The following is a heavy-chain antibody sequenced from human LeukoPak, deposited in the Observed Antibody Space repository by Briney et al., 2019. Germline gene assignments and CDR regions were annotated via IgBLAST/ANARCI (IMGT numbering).Heavy chain of an antibody. CDR2: INPNSGDS. CDR3: ARRHMVFGIDY. V-gene: IGHV1-2*02. CDR1: GYTVTFFY. D-gene: IGHD3-10*01. J-gene: IGHJ4*02. Sequence: SVKVSCKASGYTVTFFYIHWVRHAPGQGRERMGWINPNSGDSDYAQKFQGRVTMTSDMSISTASMDLSMLTSDATAVYYRARRHMVFGIDYWGQGDLVTVSS.